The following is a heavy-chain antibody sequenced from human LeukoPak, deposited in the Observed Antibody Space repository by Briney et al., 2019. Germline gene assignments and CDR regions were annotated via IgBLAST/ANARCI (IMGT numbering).Heavy chain of an antibody. Sequence: GGSLTLSCAASGFTFNTSNMNWVRQAPGKGLEWVSSITSGGDYIYYADSVKGRFTTSRDNAKNSLSLQLNSLRVEDTAVYYCARGHYDVLAASYKWTPDYWGQGTLVTVSS. J-gene: IGHJ4*02. CDR2: ITSGGDYI. D-gene: IGHD3-9*01. CDR3: ARGHYDVLAASYKWTPDY. CDR1: GFTFNTSN. V-gene: IGHV3-21*01.